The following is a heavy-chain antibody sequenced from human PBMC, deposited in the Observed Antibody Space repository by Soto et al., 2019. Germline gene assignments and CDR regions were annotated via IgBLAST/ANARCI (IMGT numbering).Heavy chain of an antibody. V-gene: IGHV1-3*01. Sequence: QVQLVQSGAEVKKPGASVKVSCKASGYTFTSYAMHWVRQAPGQRLEWMGWINAGNGNTKYSQKFQGSVTNTRDTSTSTAYMELSSLRSEDTAVYYCARAGVEAAGSYYYYYYYMDVWGKGTTVTVSS. J-gene: IGHJ6*03. CDR1: GYTFTSYA. D-gene: IGHD6-13*01. CDR2: INAGNGNT. CDR3: ARAGVEAAGSYYYYYYYMDV.